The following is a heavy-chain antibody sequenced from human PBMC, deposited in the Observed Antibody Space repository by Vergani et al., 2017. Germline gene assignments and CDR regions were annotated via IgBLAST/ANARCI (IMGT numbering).Heavy chain of an antibody. CDR3: ARRLGISGDLVDY. Sequence: QVQLVESGGGVVQPGRSLSLSCAASGFTFSSYAMHWVRQAPGKGLEWVACISYDGSNKYYADSVKGRFTISRDNSKNTLYLQMNSLRAEDTAVYYCARRLGISGDLVDYWGQGTLVTVSS. D-gene: IGHD4-17*01. J-gene: IGHJ4*02. CDR1: GFTFSSYA. V-gene: IGHV3-30*04. CDR2: ISYDGSNK.